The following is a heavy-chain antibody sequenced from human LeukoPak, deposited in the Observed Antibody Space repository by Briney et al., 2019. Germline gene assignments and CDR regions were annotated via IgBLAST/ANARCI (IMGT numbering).Heavy chain of an antibody. J-gene: IGHJ3*02. CDR2: INPSGGST. CDR1: GYTFTSYY. CDR3: ARDPMTHYSSSDDAFDI. D-gene: IGHD6-6*01. V-gene: IGHV1-46*01. Sequence: ASVKVSCKASGYTFTSYYMHWVRQAPGQGLEWMGIINPSGGSTSYAQKFQGRVTVTRDMSTSTVYMELSSLRSEDTAVYYCARDPMTHYSSSDDAFDIWGQGTMVTVSS.